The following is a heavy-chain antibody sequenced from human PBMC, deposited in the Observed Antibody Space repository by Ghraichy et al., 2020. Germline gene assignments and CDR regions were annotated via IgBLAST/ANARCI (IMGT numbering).Heavy chain of an antibody. CDR3: ARGGGFCSGVSCFFSAFDF. CDR2: IKQDGSEE. V-gene: IGHV3-7*03. CDR1: GFRLSNYW. J-gene: IGHJ3*01. D-gene: IGHD2-15*01. Sequence: GGSLRLSCAASGFRLSNYWMTWVRQAPGKGLEWVANIKQDGSEEYYVDSVKGRLTISRDNTKNSLYLQMNNPRAEDTAVYFCARGGGFCSGVSCFFSAFDFWGQGTMVSVS.